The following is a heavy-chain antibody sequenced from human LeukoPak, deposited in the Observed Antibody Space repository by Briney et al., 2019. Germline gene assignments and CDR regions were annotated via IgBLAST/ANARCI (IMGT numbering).Heavy chain of an antibody. V-gene: IGHV3-30-3*01. CDR1: GFTFSNYV. CDR3: ARDLGTKITMVWGILGY. Sequence: PGGSLRLSCVASGFTFSNYVIHWVRQAPGKGLEWVAVISHDGNNKYYADSVKGRFTISRDNSKNTLYLQMNSLRAEDTAVYYCARDLGTKITMVWGILGYWGQGTLVTVSS. J-gene: IGHJ4*02. D-gene: IGHD3-10*01. CDR2: ISHDGNNK.